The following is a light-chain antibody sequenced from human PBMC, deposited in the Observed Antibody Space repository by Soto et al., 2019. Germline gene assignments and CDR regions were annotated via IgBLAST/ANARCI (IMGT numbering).Light chain of an antibody. Sequence: QSALPQPASVSGPPGQSITISCTGTSSDVGSYNLVSWYQQHPGKAPKLIIYEGTKRPSGVSNRFSGSKSGNTASLTISGLQAEDEADYYCCSYAGSRTFYVFGTGTKVTVL. CDR2: EGT. CDR3: CSYAGSRTFYV. J-gene: IGLJ1*01. V-gene: IGLV2-23*01. CDR1: SSDVGSYNL.